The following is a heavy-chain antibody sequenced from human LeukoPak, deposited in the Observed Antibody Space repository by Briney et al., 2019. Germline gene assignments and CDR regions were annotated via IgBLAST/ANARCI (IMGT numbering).Heavy chain of an antibody. CDR1: GYTFTSYG. Sequence: GASVKVSCKASGYTFTSYGISWVRQAPGQGLEWMGWISAYNGNTNYAQKLQGRVTMTTDTSTSTAYMELRSLRSDDTAVYYCARGGCSGGSCYEVAVDPWGQGTLVTVSS. V-gene: IGHV1-18*01. CDR2: ISAYNGNT. CDR3: ARGGCSGGSCYEVAVDP. J-gene: IGHJ5*02. D-gene: IGHD2-15*01.